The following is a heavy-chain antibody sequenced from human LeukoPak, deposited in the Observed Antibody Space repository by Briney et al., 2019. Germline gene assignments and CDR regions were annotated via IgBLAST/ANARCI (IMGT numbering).Heavy chain of an antibody. CDR3: AKDLDGYYDSSGYSYYFDY. J-gene: IGHJ4*02. CDR1: GFTFSSYA. V-gene: IGHV3-23*01. CDR2: ISGSGGCT. D-gene: IGHD3-22*01. Sequence: PGGSLRLSCAASGFTFSSYAMSWVRQAPGKGLEWVSAISGSGGCTYYADSVKGRFTISRDNSKNTLYLQMNSLRAEDTAVYYCAKDLDGYYDSSGYSYYFDYWGQGTLVTVSS.